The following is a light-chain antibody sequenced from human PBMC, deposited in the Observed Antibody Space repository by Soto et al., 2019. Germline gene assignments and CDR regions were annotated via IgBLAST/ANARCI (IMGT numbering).Light chain of an antibody. CDR2: SSS. CDR1: QSVSGS. V-gene: IGKV3-20*01. CDR3: QQYGSSPLYT. J-gene: IGKJ2*01. Sequence: EIVLTQSPATLSLSPGERATLSCRASQSVSGSLAWYQQKPGQSPRLLIYSSSNRATGIPDRFSGSGSGTDFTLTISRLEPEDLAVYYCQQYGSSPLYTFGQGTKVDIK.